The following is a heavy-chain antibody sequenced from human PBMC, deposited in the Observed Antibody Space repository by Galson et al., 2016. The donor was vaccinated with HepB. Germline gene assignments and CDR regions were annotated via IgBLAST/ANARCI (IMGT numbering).Heavy chain of an antibody. CDR1: GFPFRHYG. D-gene: IGHD3-10*01. Sequence: SLRLSCAASGFPFRHYGMHWVRQAPGKGLEWVAVIWFDGGKSYYSDSVRGRFAVSSDNSRNALYLQMNRLRAEDTDVYYCVRDPRIYHGSGAYSLLLAYWGQGALVLVAS. CDR3: VRDPRIYHGSGAYSLLLAY. V-gene: IGHV3-33*01. CDR2: IWFDGGKS. J-gene: IGHJ4*02.